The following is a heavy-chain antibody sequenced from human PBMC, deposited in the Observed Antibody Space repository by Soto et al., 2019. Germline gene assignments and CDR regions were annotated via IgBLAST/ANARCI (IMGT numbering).Heavy chain of an antibody. CDR1: GFTFSDHY. J-gene: IGHJ4*02. CDR2: SKNKADSYTT. CDR3: TVWGSGNDFGAA. Sequence: EVQLVESGGGLVQPGGSLRLSCAASGFTFSDHYMDWVRQAPGKGLERVGRSKNKADSYTTEYVASINGRFTITRDGTTNSLFLQLNTLKTEDTAVYYCTVWGSGNDFGAAWGQGILVTVSS. V-gene: IGHV3-72*01. D-gene: IGHD3-10*01.